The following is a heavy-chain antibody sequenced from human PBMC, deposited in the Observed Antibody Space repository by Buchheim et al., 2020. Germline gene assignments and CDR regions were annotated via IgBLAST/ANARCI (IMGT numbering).Heavy chain of an antibody. V-gene: IGHV3-30-3*01. CDR3: ARERGDAFDI. CDR1: GFTFSSYA. CDR2: ISYDGSNK. J-gene: IGHJ3*02. Sequence: QVQLVESGGGVVQPGRSLRLSCAASGFTFSSYAMHWVRQAPGKGLEWVAVISYDGSNKYYADSVKGRFTISRDNSKNTLYLQMNSLRAEDTAVYYCARERGDAFDIWGQGT.